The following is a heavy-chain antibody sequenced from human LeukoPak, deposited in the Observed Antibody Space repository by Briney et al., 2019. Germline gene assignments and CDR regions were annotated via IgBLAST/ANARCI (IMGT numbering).Heavy chain of an antibody. CDR1: GGSISSYY. V-gene: IGHV4-59*12. J-gene: IGHJ5*02. CDR3: ARGLDYYGSTTYWFDP. CDR2: IYYSGST. D-gene: IGHD3-10*01. Sequence: PSETLSLTCTVSGGSISSYYWSWIRQPPGKGLEWIGYIYYSGSTNYNPSLKSRVTISVDTSKNQFSLKLSSVTAADTAVYYCARGLDYYGSTTYWFDPWGQGTLVTVSS.